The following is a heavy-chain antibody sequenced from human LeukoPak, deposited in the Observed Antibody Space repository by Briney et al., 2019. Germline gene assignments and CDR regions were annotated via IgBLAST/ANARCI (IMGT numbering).Heavy chain of an antibody. CDR2: IIPIFGTA. Sequence: SVKVSCKASGGTFSSYAISWVRQAPGQGLEWMGGIIPIFGTANYAQKFQGRVTITADESTSTAYMELSSLRSEDPAVYYCARDCSSTSCYIRGYYYYYGMDVWGQGTTVTGSS. CDR1: GGTFSSYA. J-gene: IGHJ6*02. D-gene: IGHD2-2*02. V-gene: IGHV1-69*13. CDR3: ARDCSSTSCYIRGYYYYYGMDV.